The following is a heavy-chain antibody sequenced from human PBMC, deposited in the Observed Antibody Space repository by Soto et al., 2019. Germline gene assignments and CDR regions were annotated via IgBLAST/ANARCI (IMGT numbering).Heavy chain of an antibody. V-gene: IGHV1-69*06. J-gene: IGHJ5*02. CDR3: ARSVGYSYGQRLNWFDP. Sequence: QVQLVQSGAEVKKPGSSVKVSCKASGGTFSSYAISWVRQAPGQGLEWMGGIIPIFGTANYAQKFQGRVTITADKSTSTAYMELSSLRSEDTAVYYCARSVGYSYGQRLNWFDPWGQGTLVTVSS. CDR2: IIPIFGTA. D-gene: IGHD5-18*01. CDR1: GGTFSSYA.